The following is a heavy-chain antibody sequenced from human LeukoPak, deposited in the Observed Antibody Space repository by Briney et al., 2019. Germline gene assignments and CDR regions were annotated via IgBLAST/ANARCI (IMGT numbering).Heavy chain of an antibody. CDR2: INHSGST. CDR3: AREYSSSWYEYNWFDP. J-gene: IGHJ5*02. Sequence: SETLSLTCAVYGGSFSGYYWSWIRQPPGKGLEWIGEINHSGSTNYNPSLKSRVTISVDTSKNQFSLKLSSVTAADTAVYYCAREYSSSWYEYNWFDPWGQGTLVTVSS. CDR1: GGSFSGYY. D-gene: IGHD6-13*01. V-gene: IGHV4-34*01.